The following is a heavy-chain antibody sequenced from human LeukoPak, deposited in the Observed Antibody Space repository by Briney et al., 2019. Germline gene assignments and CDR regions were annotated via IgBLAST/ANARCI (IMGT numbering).Heavy chain of an antibody. Sequence: ASVKVSCKASGYTFTSYYMHWVRQAPGQGLEWMGIINPSGGSTSYAQKFQGGVTMTRDMSTSTVYMELSSLRSEDTAVYYCARDNLSYGSGSPLDYWGQGTLVTVSS. CDR3: ARDNLSYGSGSPLDY. V-gene: IGHV1-46*01. J-gene: IGHJ4*02. CDR2: INPSGGST. CDR1: GYTFTSYY. D-gene: IGHD3-10*01.